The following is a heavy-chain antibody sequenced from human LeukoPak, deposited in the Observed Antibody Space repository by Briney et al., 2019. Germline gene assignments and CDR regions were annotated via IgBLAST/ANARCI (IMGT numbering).Heavy chain of an antibody. D-gene: IGHD1-26*01. CDR1: GFTFSSYI. CDR2: ISSSSSYI. J-gene: IGHJ4*02. CDR3: ARVYRGGTYYFDY. V-gene: IGHV3-21*01. Sequence: GSLRLSCAASGFTFSSYIMNWVRPAPGKGLEWVSSISSSSSYIYYADSVKGRFTISRDNAKNSLYLQMNSLRAEDTAVYYCARVYRGGTYYFDYWGQGTLVTVSS.